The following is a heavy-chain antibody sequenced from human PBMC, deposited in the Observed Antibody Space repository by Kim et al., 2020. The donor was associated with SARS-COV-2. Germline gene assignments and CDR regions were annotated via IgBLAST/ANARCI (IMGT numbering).Heavy chain of an antibody. V-gene: IGHV4-39*01. J-gene: IGHJ4*02. Sequence: YYNPSLKGRVTISVDTSKNQFSLKLSSVTAADTAVYYWARHQDYYGSEDYWGQGTLVTVSS. CDR3: ARHQDYYGSEDY. D-gene: IGHD3-10*01.